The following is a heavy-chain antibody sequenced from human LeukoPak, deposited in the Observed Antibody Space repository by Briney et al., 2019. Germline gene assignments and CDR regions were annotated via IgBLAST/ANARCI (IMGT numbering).Heavy chain of an antibody. J-gene: IGHJ4*02. CDR3: ADSGYYGGSFDY. V-gene: IGHV1-69*05. CDR2: IIPIFGTA. CDR1: GGTFSSYA. Sequence: ASVKVSCKASGGTFSSYAISRVRQAPGQGLEWMGGIIPIFGTANYAQKFQGRVTITTDESTSTAYMELSSLRSEDTAVYYCADSGYYGGSFDYWGQGTLVTVSS. D-gene: IGHD3-22*01.